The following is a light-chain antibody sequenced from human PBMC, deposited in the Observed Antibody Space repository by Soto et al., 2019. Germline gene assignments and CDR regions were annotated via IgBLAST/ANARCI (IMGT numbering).Light chain of an antibody. J-gene: IGKJ5*01. V-gene: IGKV3-11*01. Sequence: EIVLTQSPATLSLSPGERATLFCRASQSVNSYLSWYQQKPGQAPRLLISDASNRATGIPARFSGSGSGTDFTLTISSLEPEDFAVYYCQHRSEWPVSFGQGTRLEIK. CDR3: QHRSEWPVS. CDR2: DAS. CDR1: QSVNSY.